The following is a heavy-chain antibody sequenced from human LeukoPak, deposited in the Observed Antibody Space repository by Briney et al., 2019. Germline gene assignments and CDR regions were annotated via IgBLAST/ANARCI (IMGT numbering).Heavy chain of an antibody. CDR2: ILHSGST. Sequence: SETLSLTCTVSGGSISSSSYYWNWIRQSPGKGLEWIGEILHSGSTNYNPTLKSRATISIDTSKNQLSLKLSSVTAADTAVYYCARGISFEGTKYYTQNFNSWGQGTQVTVSP. CDR1: GGSISSSSYY. D-gene: IGHD3-3*01. CDR3: ARGISFEGTKYYTQNFNS. J-gene: IGHJ4*02. V-gene: IGHV4-39*07.